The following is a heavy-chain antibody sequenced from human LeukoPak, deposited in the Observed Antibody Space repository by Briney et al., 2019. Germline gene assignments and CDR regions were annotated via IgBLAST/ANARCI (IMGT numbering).Heavy chain of an antibody. Sequence: PGGSLRLSCAVSGFTFSNYWMYWVRQAPGKRLVWVARINSDGSSTTYADSVEGRFTISRDNTKSMLHLQMYSLRVDDSAVYFCTRTTTTAYWYFDLWGRGTLVTVSS. CDR3: TRTTTTAYWYFDL. D-gene: IGHD1-1*01. J-gene: IGHJ2*01. CDR1: GFTFSNYW. CDR2: INSDGSST. V-gene: IGHV3-74*01.